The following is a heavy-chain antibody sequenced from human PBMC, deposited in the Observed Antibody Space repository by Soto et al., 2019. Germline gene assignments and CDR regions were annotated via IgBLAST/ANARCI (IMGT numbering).Heavy chain of an antibody. J-gene: IGHJ4*02. Sequence: QVQLVQSGAEVKKPGSSVKVSCKASGGTFSSYTISWVRQAPGQGLEWMGGIIPILGIANYAQKFQGRVTTTAKKSTSTAHMEVGSMRSADTAAYYCASVGSQQCHNGVCYTGYFDYWGQGTLVTVSS. V-gene: IGHV1-69*02. CDR2: IIPILGIA. D-gene: IGHD2-8*01. CDR3: ASVGSQQCHNGVCYTGYFDY. CDR1: GGTFSSYT.